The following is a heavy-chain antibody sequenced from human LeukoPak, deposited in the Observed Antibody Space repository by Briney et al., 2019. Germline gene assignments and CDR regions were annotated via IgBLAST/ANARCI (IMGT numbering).Heavy chain of an antibody. CDR1: EFTFSNYW. CDR3: ARAGSLWFGESKFDY. V-gene: IGHV3-74*01. Sequence: GGSLRLSCAASEFTFSNYWMHWVRQVPGKGLVWVSRISTDGSDTTYADSVEGRFTISRDNAKNTLYLQMNSLRAEDTAVYYCARAGSLWFGESKFDYWGQGTLVTVSS. J-gene: IGHJ4*02. CDR2: ISTDGSDT. D-gene: IGHD3-10*01.